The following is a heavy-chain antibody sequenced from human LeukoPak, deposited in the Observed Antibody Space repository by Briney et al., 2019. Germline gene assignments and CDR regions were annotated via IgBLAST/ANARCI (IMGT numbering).Heavy chain of an antibody. Sequence: SETLSLTCTVSGGSISSYYWSWIRQPPGKGLEWIGYIYSSGSTNFNPSLKSRVTISVDTSKNQFSLRLSSVTSADTAVYYCARGNSDYDYAFEIWGRGTMVTVSP. D-gene: IGHD5-12*01. J-gene: IGHJ3*02. CDR3: ARGNSDYDYAFEI. CDR2: IYSSGST. V-gene: IGHV4-59*01. CDR1: GGSISSYY.